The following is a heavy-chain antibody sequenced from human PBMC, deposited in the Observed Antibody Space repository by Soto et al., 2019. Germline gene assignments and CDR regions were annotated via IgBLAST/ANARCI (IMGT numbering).Heavy chain of an antibody. Sequence: SGGSLSLSCAASGFDFSSYAMSWVRQAPGKGLECISLISGSGVPTLYAESVKGRFSVSRDNSKDTLFLEMNNFAVDDTAMYYCAKSLCSSSSCFFLWVDPWGQGTLVTVSS. CDR1: GFDFSSYA. V-gene: IGHV3-23*01. CDR3: AKSLCSSSSCFFLWVDP. D-gene: IGHD2-2*01. CDR2: ISGSGVPT. J-gene: IGHJ5*02.